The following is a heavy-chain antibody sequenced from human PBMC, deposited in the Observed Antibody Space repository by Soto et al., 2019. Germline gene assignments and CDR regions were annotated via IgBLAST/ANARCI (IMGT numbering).Heavy chain of an antibody. CDR1: GGSFSGYY. CDR3: ARAPKLLWSRVNFDY. CDR2: INHSGST. Sequence: SETLSLTCAVYGGSFSGYYWSWIRQPPGKGLEWIGEINHSGSTNYSPSLKSRVTISVDTSKNQFSLKLSSVTAADTAVYYCARAPKLLWSRVNFDYWGQGTLVTVSS. J-gene: IGHJ4*02. V-gene: IGHV4-34*01. D-gene: IGHD3-10*01.